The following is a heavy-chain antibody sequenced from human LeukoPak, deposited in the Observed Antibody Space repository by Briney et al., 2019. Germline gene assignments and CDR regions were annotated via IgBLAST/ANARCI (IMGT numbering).Heavy chain of an antibody. Sequence: PSQTLSLTCTVSGGSISSGGYYWSWIRQHPGKGLEWIGYIYYSGSTYYNPSLKSRVTISVDTSQNQFSLKLSSVTAADTAVYYCARERRYYYDSSGFYPYFDYWGQGTLVTVSS. J-gene: IGHJ4*02. V-gene: IGHV4-31*03. CDR1: GGSISSGGYY. CDR3: ARERRYYYDSSGFYPYFDY. CDR2: IYYSGST. D-gene: IGHD3-22*01.